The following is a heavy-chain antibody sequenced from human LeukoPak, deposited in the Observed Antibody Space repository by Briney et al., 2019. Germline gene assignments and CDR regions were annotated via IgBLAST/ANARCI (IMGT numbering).Heavy chain of an antibody. D-gene: IGHD4-17*01. V-gene: IGHV1-18*01. CDR1: GYTFTSYG. J-gene: IGHJ4*02. CDR2: ISAYNGST. CDR3: ARDDSDVYGDYGFDY. Sequence: ASVKVSCKASGYTFTSYGISWVRQAPGQGLEWMGWISAYNGSTNYAQKLQGRVTMTTDTSTSTAYMELRSLRSDDTAVYYCARDDSDVYGDYGFDYWGQGTLVTVSS.